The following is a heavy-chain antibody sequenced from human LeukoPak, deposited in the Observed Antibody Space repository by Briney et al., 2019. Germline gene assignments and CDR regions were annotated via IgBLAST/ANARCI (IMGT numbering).Heavy chain of an antibody. V-gene: IGHV3-21*01. Sequence: GGSLRLSCAASGFTFSSYEMNWVRQAPGKGLEWVSSISSSSTYIYYADSMKGRFTISRDNAKNSVYLQMNSLRAEDTAVYYCARTYYYDSSGHPDYWGQGTLVTVSS. D-gene: IGHD3-22*01. J-gene: IGHJ4*02. CDR3: ARTYYYDSSGHPDY. CDR2: ISSSSTYI. CDR1: GFTFSSYE.